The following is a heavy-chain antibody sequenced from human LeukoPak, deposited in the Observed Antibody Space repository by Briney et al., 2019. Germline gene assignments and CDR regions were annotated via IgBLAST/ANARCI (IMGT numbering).Heavy chain of an antibody. CDR1: EFTFSSYA. J-gene: IGHJ4*02. CDR2: ISGSGSST. Sequence: GSLRLSCVASEFTFSSYAMSWVRQAPGKGLEWASAISGSGSSTYYADSVKGRFTISRDNSKNTLYLQMNSLRAEDTAVYYCAKVHMYYYESSGYIDYWGQGTLVTVSS. D-gene: IGHD3-22*01. V-gene: IGHV3-23*01. CDR3: AKVHMYYYESSGYIDY.